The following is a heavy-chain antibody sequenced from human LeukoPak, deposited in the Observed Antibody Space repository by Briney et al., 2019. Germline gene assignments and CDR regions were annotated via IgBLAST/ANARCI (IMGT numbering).Heavy chain of an antibody. CDR3: ARDIHDSSGYYCDY. D-gene: IGHD3-22*01. CDR2: IYTSGST. CDR1: GGSISSYY. V-gene: IGHV4-4*07. J-gene: IGHJ4*02. Sequence: SETLSLTCTVSGGSISSYYWSWIRQPAGKGLEWIGRIYTSGSTNYNPSLKSRVTMSVDTSKNQFSLKLSSVTAADTAVYYCARDIHDSSGYYCDYWGQGTLVTVSS.